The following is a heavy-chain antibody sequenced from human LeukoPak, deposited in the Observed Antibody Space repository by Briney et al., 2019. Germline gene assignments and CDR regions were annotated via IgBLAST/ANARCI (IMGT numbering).Heavy chain of an antibody. J-gene: IGHJ4*02. D-gene: IGHD5-24*01. CDR2: IYYSART. CDR3: ARCRRDGYNLYFDY. Sequence: PSETLSLTCTVSGGSISSGGYYWSWIRQHPGKGLEGIGYIYYSARTYYNPSLKSRVTISVDTSKNQFSLKPSSVTAADTAVYYCARCRRDGYNLYFDYWGQGTLVTVSS. CDR1: GGSISSGGYY. V-gene: IGHV4-31*03.